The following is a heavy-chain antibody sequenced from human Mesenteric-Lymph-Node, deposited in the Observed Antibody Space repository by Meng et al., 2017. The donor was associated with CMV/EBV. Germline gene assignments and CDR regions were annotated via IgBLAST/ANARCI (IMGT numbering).Heavy chain of an antibody. D-gene: IGHD1-1*01. CDR3: VKASSREAPRHNRVYYYYGMDV. V-gene: IGHV3-30*02. Sequence: GGSLRLSCAASGFTFSSYGMYWVRQAPGKGLEWVAFIWYDGSNKYHADSVKGRFTISRDNSKNTLYLQMNSLRVEDTAVYHCVKASSREAPRHNRVYYYYGMDVWGQGTTVTVSS. CDR2: IWYDGSNK. CDR1: GFTFSSYG. J-gene: IGHJ6*02.